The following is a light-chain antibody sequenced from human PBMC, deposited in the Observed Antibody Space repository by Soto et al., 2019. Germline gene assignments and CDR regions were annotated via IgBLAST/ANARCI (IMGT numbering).Light chain of an antibody. CDR3: QQYNNWPDT. Sequence: EIVMTQSPDTLSVSPGESATLSCMARQSISNNLAWYQQKPGQDPRLVIYGASTRTTGIPARYSGSGSGTEFTLTISSLQSEDCAVSYCQQYNNWPDTFAQGTKLEI. CDR1: QSISNN. V-gene: IGKV3-15*01. CDR2: GAS. J-gene: IGKJ2*01.